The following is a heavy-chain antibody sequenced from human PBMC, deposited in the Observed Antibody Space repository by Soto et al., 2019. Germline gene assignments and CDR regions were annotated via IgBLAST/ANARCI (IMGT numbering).Heavy chain of an antibody. CDR3: AREESYCGGDCYSDY. V-gene: IGHV1-69*01. Sequence: QVQLVQSGAEVKKPGSSVKVSCKASGGTFSSYAISWVRQAPGQGLEWMGGIIPIFGTANYAQKFQGRVTITGVESTSTAYMELSSLRSEDTAVYYCAREESYCGGDCYSDYWGQGTLVTVSS. CDR2: IIPIFGTA. J-gene: IGHJ4*02. D-gene: IGHD2-21*02. CDR1: GGTFSSYA.